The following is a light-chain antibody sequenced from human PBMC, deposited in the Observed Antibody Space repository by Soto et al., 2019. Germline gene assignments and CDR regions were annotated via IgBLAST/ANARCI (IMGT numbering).Light chain of an antibody. J-gene: IGKJ5*01. Sequence: IQLTQSPSSLSASVGDRVTITCRASQGISSYLAWYQQKPGKAPKLLIKAASRLQTGVPSRFGGSGSGTDFTLTISGLQPDDFATYYCQQLNIDSYPITFGQGTRLEIK. V-gene: IGKV1-9*01. CDR2: AAS. CDR3: QQLNIDSYPIT. CDR1: QGISSY.